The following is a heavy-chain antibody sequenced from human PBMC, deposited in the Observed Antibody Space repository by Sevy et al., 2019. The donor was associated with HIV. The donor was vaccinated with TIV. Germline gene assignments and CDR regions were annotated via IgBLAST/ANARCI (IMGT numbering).Heavy chain of an antibody. CDR1: EYTFTTYD. Sequence: ASVKVSCKASEYTFTTYDINWVRQAPGQGLGWMGWMNPNTGNTGYAQKFQGRVTMTRDTSTSTAYMELSSLTSEDTAMYYCARNRAHDYWGQGTLVTVSS. J-gene: IGHJ4*02. CDR2: MNPNTGNT. V-gene: IGHV1-8*01. CDR3: ARNRAHDY.